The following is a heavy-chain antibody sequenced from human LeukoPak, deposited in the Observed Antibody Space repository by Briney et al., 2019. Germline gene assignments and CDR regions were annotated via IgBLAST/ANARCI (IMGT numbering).Heavy chain of an antibody. V-gene: IGHV3-30*18. D-gene: IGHD2-15*01. CDR2: IAYDGSNK. J-gene: IGHJ3*02. CDR3: AKERWCSGRSCYSAAFDI. CDR1: GFTFSSYG. Sequence: GGSLRLSCAASGFTFSSYGMHWVRQAPGKGLEWVGVIAYDGSNKYYADSVKSRFTISRDNSKNTLYLQMNSLRAEDTAVYYCAKERWCSGRSCYSAAFDIWGQGTMVTVSS.